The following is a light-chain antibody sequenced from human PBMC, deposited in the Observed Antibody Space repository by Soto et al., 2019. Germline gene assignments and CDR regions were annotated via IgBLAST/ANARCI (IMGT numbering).Light chain of an antibody. J-gene: IGLJ1*01. V-gene: IGLV2-14*01. CDR2: DVT. Sequence: QSALTQPASLSWAPGQSITLSCTGTSTYVGVYNYVSWYQQHPGKAPKLMIYDVTSRPSGVSNRFSGSKSGNTASLIFSGLQAEDEADYYCISYTSSDTYVFGTGTKVTVL. CDR1: STYVGVYNY. CDR3: ISYTSSDTYV.